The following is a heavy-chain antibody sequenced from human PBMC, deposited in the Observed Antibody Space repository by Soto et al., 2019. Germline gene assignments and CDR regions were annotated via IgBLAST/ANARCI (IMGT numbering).Heavy chain of an antibody. D-gene: IGHD5-12*01. J-gene: IGHJ4*02. Sequence: VGSLRLSCAASGFTFSSYAMHWVRQAPGKGLEWVAVISYDGSNKYYADSVKGRFTISRDNSKNTLYLQMNSLRAEDTAVYYCARDRGDGYNYFDYWGQGTLVTAPQ. CDR3: ARDRGDGYNYFDY. CDR1: GFTFSSYA. CDR2: ISYDGSNK. V-gene: IGHV3-30-3*01.